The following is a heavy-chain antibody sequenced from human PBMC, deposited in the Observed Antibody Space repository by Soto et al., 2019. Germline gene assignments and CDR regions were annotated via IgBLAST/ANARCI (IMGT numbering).Heavy chain of an antibody. CDR2: IYYSGAT. J-gene: IGHJ4*02. CDR3: ARHRSSSPNLPFDY. Sequence: PSETLSLTCTVSDGSIYNYYWSWIRQPPGKGLEWIGYIYYSGATEYNPSLKSRVTISVDTSKNQFSLKLSSVTAADTAVYYCARHRSSSPNLPFDYWGQGTLVTVSS. V-gene: IGHV4-59*08. CDR1: DGSIYNYY. D-gene: IGHD6-13*01.